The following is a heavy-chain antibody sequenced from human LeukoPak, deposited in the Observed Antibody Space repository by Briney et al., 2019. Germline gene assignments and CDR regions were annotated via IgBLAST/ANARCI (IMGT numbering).Heavy chain of an antibody. J-gene: IGHJ4*02. CDR2: VSGSGSNT. CDR3: ATWGDDRGNY. V-gene: IGHV3-23*01. D-gene: IGHD3-10*02. CDR1: GFTFNSQP. Sequence: GGSLRLSCTVSGFTFNSQPMAWVRRTPGKGLEWVSTVSGSGSNTYYADSVKGRFTIYRDKSKNTLYLDMDSLRAEDTAVYYCATWGDDRGNYWGQGTLVTVSS.